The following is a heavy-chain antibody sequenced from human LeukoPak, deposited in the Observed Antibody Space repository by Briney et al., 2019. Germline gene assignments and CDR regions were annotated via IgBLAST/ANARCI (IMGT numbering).Heavy chain of an antibody. D-gene: IGHD3-3*01. CDR1: GGSISSSSYY. V-gene: IGHV4-39*07. Sequence: SETLSLTCTVSGGSISSSSYYWGWIRQPPGKGLEWIGSIYYSGSTYYNPSLKSRVTISVDTSKNQFSLKLSSVTAADTAVYYCTITHEWYGDAFDIWGQGTMVTVSS. J-gene: IGHJ3*02. CDR2: IYYSGST. CDR3: TITHEWYGDAFDI.